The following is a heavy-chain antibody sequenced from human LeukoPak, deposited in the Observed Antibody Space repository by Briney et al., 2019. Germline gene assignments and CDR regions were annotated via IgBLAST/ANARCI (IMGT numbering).Heavy chain of an antibody. CDR2: ISSSGSTI. CDR1: GFTFSSYE. J-gene: IGHJ4*02. CDR3: AREEDAFDY. V-gene: IGHV3-48*03. Sequence: SGGSLRLSCAASGFTFSSYEMNWVRQAPGKGLEWVSYISSSGSTICYADSVKGRFTISRDNAKNSLYLQMNSLRAEDTAVYYCAREEDAFDYWGQGTLVTVSS.